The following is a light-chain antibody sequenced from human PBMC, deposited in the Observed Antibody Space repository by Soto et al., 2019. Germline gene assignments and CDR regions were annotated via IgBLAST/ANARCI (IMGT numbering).Light chain of an antibody. CDR2: DAS. V-gene: IGKV3-20*01. Sequence: EIVLTQSRATLSLSPGERATLSCRASQSVSSYLAWYQQKPGQAPRLLIYDASNRATGIPARFSGSGSGTDFTLTISRVEPEDFAVYYCQQYGSSLITFGQGTRLEIK. J-gene: IGKJ5*01. CDR3: QQYGSSLIT. CDR1: QSVSSY.